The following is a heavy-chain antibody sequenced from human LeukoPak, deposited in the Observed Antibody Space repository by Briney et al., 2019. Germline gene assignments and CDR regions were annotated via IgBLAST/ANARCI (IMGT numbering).Heavy chain of an antibody. J-gene: IGHJ4*02. Sequence: PSETLSLTCAVYGGSFSGYYWSWIRQPPGKGLEWIGYIYYSGSTNYNPSLKSRVTISVDTSKNQFSLKLSSVTAADTAVYYCARQLWSPYYFDYWGQGTLVTVSS. CDR1: GGSFSGYY. V-gene: IGHV4-59*08. CDR2: IYYSGST. CDR3: ARQLWSPYYFDY. D-gene: IGHD5-18*01.